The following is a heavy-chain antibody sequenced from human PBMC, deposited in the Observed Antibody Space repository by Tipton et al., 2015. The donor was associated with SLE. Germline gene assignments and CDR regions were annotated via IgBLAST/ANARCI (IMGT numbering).Heavy chain of an antibody. V-gene: IGHV1-18*04. CDR2: ISAYTGNT. CDR3: ARMYSSSSGYY. Sequence: QLVQSGAEVKEPGESLKISCKGSGYSFTSYWIGWVRQAPGQGLEWMGWISAYTGNTNYAQKLQGRVTMTTDTSTTTAYMELSSRRSDDTAVYYCARMYSSSSGYYWGQGTLVTVSS. D-gene: IGHD6-6*01. J-gene: IGHJ4*02. CDR1: GYSFTSYW.